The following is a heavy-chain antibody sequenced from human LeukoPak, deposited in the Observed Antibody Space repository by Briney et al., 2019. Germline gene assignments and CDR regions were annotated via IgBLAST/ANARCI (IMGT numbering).Heavy chain of an antibody. CDR1: GDSLSSDGAA. CDR3: ATETYYYDSSGSAHAFDI. J-gene: IGHJ3*02. Sequence: SQTLSLTCAISGDSLSSDGAAWNWIRQSTSRGLEWLGRAYYRSRWQIDYAPCLNGRIIIDPDTSKNELSLQLIAVTPEDTAVYYCATETYYYDSSGSAHAFDIWGQGTMVTVSS. CDR2: AYYRSRWQI. D-gene: IGHD3-22*01. V-gene: IGHV6-1*01.